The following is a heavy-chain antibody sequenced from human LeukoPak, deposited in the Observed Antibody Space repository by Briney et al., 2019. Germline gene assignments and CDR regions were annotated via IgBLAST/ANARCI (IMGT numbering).Heavy chain of an antibody. J-gene: IGHJ4*02. CDR3: AKFLPTHIVVANYYFDY. Sequence: GGSLRLSCAASGFTFSSYAMSWVRQAPGKGLEWVSAISGSGGSTYYADSVKGRFTIPRDNSKNTLYLQMNSLRAEDTAVYYCAKFLPTHIVVANYYFDYWGQGTLVTVSS. V-gene: IGHV3-23*01. CDR2: ISGSGGST. CDR1: GFTFSSYA. D-gene: IGHD2-21*01.